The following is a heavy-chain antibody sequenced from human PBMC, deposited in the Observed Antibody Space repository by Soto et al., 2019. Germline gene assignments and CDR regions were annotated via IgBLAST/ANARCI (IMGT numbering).Heavy chain of an antibody. J-gene: IGHJ4*02. V-gene: IGHV1-69*06. D-gene: IGHD6-19*01. CDR2: LIPMFGTA. Sequence: QVQLVQSGAEVKEPGSSVKVSCKASGDTFSSSAISWMRQAPGQGLEWMGGLIPMFGTANYAQKFQGRGMITADKSTSTVYMELTSLRSEDTAVYYCARGIRDSSGWDFDYWGQGTLVTVSS. CDR1: GDTFSSSA. CDR3: ARGIRDSSGWDFDY.